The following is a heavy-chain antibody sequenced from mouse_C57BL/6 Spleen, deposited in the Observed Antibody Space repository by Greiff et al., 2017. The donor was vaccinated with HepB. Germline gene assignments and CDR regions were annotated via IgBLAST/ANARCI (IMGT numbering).Heavy chain of an antibody. V-gene: IGHV6-3*01. CDR2: IRLKSDNYAT. D-gene: IGHD1-1*01. Sequence: EVKLMESGGGLVQPGGSMKLSCVASGFTFSNYWMNWVRQSPEQGLEWVAQIRLKSDNYATHYAESVKGMFTISRDESKISVYLQMNNLRAEDTGIYFCTRYYGSGYGYWGQGTTLTVSS. J-gene: IGHJ2*01. CDR1: GFTFSNYW. CDR3: TRYYGSGYGY.